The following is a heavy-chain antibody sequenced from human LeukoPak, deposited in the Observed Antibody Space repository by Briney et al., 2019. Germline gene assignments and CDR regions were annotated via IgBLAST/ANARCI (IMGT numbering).Heavy chain of an antibody. D-gene: IGHD3-22*01. CDR1: GYSFTSYW. J-gene: IGHJ3*02. CDR2: IYPGDSDT. Sequence: GASLKISCKGSGYSFTSYWIGWVRQMPGKGLAWMGIIYPGDSDTRYSPSFQGQVTISADKSISTAYLQWSSLKASDTAMYYCARFQYDSSGYLPHDAFDIWGQGTMVTVSS. V-gene: IGHV5-51*01. CDR3: ARFQYDSSGYLPHDAFDI.